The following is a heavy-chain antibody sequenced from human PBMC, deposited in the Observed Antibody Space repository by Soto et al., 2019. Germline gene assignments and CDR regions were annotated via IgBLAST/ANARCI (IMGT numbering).Heavy chain of an antibody. V-gene: IGHV3-21*01. CDR3: ASSVDYYDSSGYGDY. D-gene: IGHD3-22*01. CDR2: ISSSSSYI. J-gene: IGHJ4*02. Sequence: EVQLVESGGGLVKPGGSLRLSCAASGFTFSSYSMNWVRQAPGKGLEWVSSISSSSSYIYYADSVKGRFTSSRDNAKNSLYLQMNSLRGEDTAVYYCASSVDYYDSSGYGDYWGQGTLVTVSS. CDR1: GFTFSSYS.